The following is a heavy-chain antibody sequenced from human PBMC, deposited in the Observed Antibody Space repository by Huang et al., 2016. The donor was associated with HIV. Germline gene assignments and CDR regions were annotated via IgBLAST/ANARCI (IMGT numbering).Heavy chain of an antibody. V-gene: IGHV3-23*01. Sequence: EVQLLESGGGLVQPGGSLRLSCAASGFTFSSYVMGWVRQAPGKGREWVSTISGSGGSTYHAASVKGRFTIARDNSKNTLYLQMNSLRVEDTAVFYCAQSRERKPLILGVPDPHLDHFGYWGQGTLVTVSS. CDR3: AQSRERKPLILGVPDPHLDHFGY. CDR1: GFTFSSYV. CDR2: ISGSGGST. J-gene: IGHJ4*02. D-gene: IGHD3-22*01.